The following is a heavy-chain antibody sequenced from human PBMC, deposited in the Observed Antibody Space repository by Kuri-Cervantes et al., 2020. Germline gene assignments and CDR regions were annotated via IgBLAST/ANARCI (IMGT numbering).Heavy chain of an antibody. V-gene: IGHV3-33*01. CDR3: ARDALYGSGSLYYGMDV. CDR1: GFTFSSYG. J-gene: IGHJ6*02. Sequence: GGSLRLSCAASGFTFSSYGMHWVRQAPGEGLEWVAVIWYDGSNKYYADSVKGRFTISRDNSKNTLYLQMNSLRAEDTAVYYCARDALYGSGSLYYGMDVWGQGTTVTVS. D-gene: IGHD3-10*01. CDR2: IWYDGSNK.